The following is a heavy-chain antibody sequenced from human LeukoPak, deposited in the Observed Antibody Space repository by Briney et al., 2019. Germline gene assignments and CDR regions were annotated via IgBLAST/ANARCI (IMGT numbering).Heavy chain of an antibody. V-gene: IGHV3-30*18. CDR1: GFTFSSYG. Sequence: GGSLRLSCAASGFTFSSYGMHWVRQAPGKGLEWVAVISYDGSNKYYVDSVKGRFTISRDNSKNTLYLQMNSLRAEDTAVYYCAKNYESGRGVPYGMDVWGQGTTVTVSS. CDR2: ISYDGSNK. D-gene: IGHD3-10*01. J-gene: IGHJ6*02. CDR3: AKNYESGRGVPYGMDV.